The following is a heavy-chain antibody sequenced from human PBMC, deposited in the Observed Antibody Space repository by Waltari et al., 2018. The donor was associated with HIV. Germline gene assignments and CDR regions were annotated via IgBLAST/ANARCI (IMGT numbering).Heavy chain of an antibody. D-gene: IGHD3-9*01. J-gene: IGHJ5*02. CDR3: ARFTNERNGNYDILTGPWNWFDP. CDR2: NYYRGRT. V-gene: IGHV4-59*01. Sequence: QVQLQESGPGLVKPSETLSLTCTVSGGSISSYYWSWIRQPPGKGLAWIGYNYYRGRTNSNPSLKRRVTISVATSKNQFSLKLGSVTAADTAVYYWARFTNERNGNYDILTGPWNWFDPWGQGTLVTVSS. CDR1: GGSISSYY.